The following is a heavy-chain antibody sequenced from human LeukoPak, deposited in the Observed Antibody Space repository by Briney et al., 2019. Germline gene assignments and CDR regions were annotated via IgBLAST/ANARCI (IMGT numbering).Heavy chain of an antibody. Sequence: SETLSLTCTVSGGSISSYYWSLIRQPPGKGLEWIGYIYYSGSTNYNPSLKSRVTISVDTSKNQFSLKLSSVTAADTAVYYCARDHSALVTPFYFDYWGQGTLVTVSS. V-gene: IGHV4-59*01. CDR2: IYYSGST. D-gene: IGHD4-23*01. CDR1: GGSISSYY. CDR3: ARDHSALVTPFYFDY. J-gene: IGHJ4*02.